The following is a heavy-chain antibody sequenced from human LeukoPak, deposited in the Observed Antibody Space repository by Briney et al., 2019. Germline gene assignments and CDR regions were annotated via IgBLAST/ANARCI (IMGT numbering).Heavy chain of an antibody. D-gene: IGHD5-24*01. J-gene: IGHJ4*02. CDR3: AKAIRDGYSNFDY. CDR2: VSGSGGST. CDR1: GFTFSSYA. Sequence: GGSLRLSCAASGFTFSSYAMTWVRQAPGKGLEWVSVVSGSGGSTNYADSVKGRFTISKDNSKNTLYLQMNSLRAEDTAIYYCAKAIRDGYSNFDYWGQGTLVTVSS. V-gene: IGHV3-23*01.